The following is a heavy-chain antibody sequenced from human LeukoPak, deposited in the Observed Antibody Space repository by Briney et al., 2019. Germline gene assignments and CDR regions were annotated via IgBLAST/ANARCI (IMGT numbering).Heavy chain of an antibody. V-gene: IGHV3-23*01. D-gene: IGHD6-13*01. Sequence: PGGSLRLSCAASGFTFSSYAMSWVRQAPGKGLEWVSAISGSGGSTYYADSVKGRFTISRDNSKNTLYLQMNSLRAEDTAVYYCAKTRQQQLVLLLVDYWGQGTLVTVSS. CDR3: AKTRQQQLVLLLVDY. CDR1: GFTFSSYA. CDR2: ISGSGGST. J-gene: IGHJ4*02.